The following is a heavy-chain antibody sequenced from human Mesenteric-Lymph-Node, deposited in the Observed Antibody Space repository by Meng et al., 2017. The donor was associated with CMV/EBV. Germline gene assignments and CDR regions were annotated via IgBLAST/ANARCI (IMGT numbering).Heavy chain of an antibody. D-gene: IGHD2-2*02. V-gene: IGHV1-18*01. CDR1: GYTFTSHT. CDR3: ARAAVVVPAAIAFYYYGMDV. CDR2: ISAYNGNT. J-gene: IGHJ6*02. Sequence: ASVKVSCKASGYTFTSHTITWVRQAPGQGLEWMGWISAYNGNTNYAQKLQGRVTMTTDTSTSTAYMELRSLRSDDTAVYYCARAAVVVPAAIAFYYYGMDVWGQGTTVTVSS.